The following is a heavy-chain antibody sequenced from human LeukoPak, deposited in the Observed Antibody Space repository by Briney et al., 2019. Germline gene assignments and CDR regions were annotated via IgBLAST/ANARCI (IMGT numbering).Heavy chain of an antibody. CDR2: INHSGST. CDR1: GGSFSGYY. Sequence: SETLSLTCAVYGGSFSGYYWSWIRQPPGKGLEWIGEINHSGSTNYNPSLKSQVTISVDTSKNQFSLKLSSVTAADTAVYYCARGRIVVVPAAINYWGQGTPVTVSS. V-gene: IGHV4-34*01. CDR3: ARGRIVVVPAAINY. J-gene: IGHJ4*02. D-gene: IGHD2-2*01.